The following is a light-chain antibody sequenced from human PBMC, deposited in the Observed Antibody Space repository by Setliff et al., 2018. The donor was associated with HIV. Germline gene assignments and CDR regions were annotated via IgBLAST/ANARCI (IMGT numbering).Light chain of an antibody. CDR3: SSYSYSTTLV. CDR1: SSDVGGFDF. CDR2: GVN. Sequence: SVLTQPASVSGSPGQSITISCTGTSSDVGGFDFVSWYQQHPGKAPKLIIYGVNKRPSGVSDRFSGSKSANTASLTISGLQAEDEADYFCSSYSYSTTLVFGGGTKVTVL. J-gene: IGLJ2*01. V-gene: IGLV2-14*01.